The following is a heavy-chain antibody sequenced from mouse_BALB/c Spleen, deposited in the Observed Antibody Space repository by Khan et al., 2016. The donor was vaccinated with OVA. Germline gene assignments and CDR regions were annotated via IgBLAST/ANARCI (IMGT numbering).Heavy chain of an antibody. Sequence: EVQLQESGPGLVKPSQSLSLTCTVTGYSITSGYGWNWIRQFPGNKLECMGYISYSGSTNSTSSLKSLISITRDTSTNQFYLQLKSVTTEDTATYNCARKARIKYWGQGTTLTVSS. CDR2: ISYSGST. CDR1: GYSITSGYG. J-gene: IGHJ2*01. V-gene: IGHV3-1*02. CDR3: ARKARIKY. D-gene: IGHD3-2*02.